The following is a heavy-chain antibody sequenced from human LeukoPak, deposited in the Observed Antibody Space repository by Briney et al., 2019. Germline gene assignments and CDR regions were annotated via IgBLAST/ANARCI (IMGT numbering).Heavy chain of an antibody. CDR2: ISGYNGDT. CDR3: ARNRVTITTMRYFDP. J-gene: IGHJ5*02. Sequence: ASVKVSCKASGYTFTTYGISWVRQAPGQGLEWMGWISGYNGDTNYAQNFQGRVTMTTDTSTSTAYMELRSLRSDDTAVYYCARNRVTITTMRYFDPWGQGTRVIVS. D-gene: IGHD4-11*01. CDR1: GYTFTTYG. V-gene: IGHV1-18*01.